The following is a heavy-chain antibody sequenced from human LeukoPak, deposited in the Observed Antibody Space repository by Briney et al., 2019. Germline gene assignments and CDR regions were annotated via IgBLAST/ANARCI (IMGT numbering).Heavy chain of an antibody. J-gene: IGHJ4*02. V-gene: IGHV3-23*01. CDR3: AKEYTGTFSPFPSYFDN. CDR2: ITGSGGRT. D-gene: IGHD1-26*01. Sequence: GGSLRLSCAASGFTFSSYGMSWVRQAPGKGLEWVSAITGSGGRTYYADSVKGRFTISRDNSKNTLYLQMNSLRAEDAAIYYCAKEYTGTFSPFPSYFDNWGQGTLVTVSS. CDR1: GFTFSSYG.